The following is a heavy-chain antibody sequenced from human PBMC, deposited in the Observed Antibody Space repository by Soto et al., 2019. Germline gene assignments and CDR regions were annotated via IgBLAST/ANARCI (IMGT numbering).Heavy chain of an antibody. D-gene: IGHD5-12*01. CDR1: GDSFNDYY. CDR3: ERESGGATANLDYYYFYMDV. Sequence: QVQLVQSGAEVRKPEASVTVSCRSSGDSFNDYYIHWVRQAPGQGLEWMGWINPDSDVTKYAKKFQGWVSMNRDTSIRTVYMQLSRLRSDDTAGYYCERESGGATANLDYYYFYMDVWGTGTTVTVSS. J-gene: IGHJ6*03. V-gene: IGHV1-2*04. CDR2: INPDSDVT.